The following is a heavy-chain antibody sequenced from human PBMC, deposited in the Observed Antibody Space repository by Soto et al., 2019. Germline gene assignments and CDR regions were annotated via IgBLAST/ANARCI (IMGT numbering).Heavy chain of an antibody. CDR1: GFTFSSYA. D-gene: IGHD2-15*01. CDR2: ISYDGSNK. V-gene: IGHV3-30-3*01. J-gene: IGHJ4*02. CDR3: ARGGGRYCSGGSCHYFDY. Sequence: QVQLVESGGGVVQPGRSLRLSCAASGFTFSSYAMHWVRQAPGKGLEWVAVISYDGSNKYYADSVKGRFTISRDNSKNTLYLQMNSLGAEDTAVYYCARGGGRYCSGGSCHYFDYWGQGTLVTVSS.